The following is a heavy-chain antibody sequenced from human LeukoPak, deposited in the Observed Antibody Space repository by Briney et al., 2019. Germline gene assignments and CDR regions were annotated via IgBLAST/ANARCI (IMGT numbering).Heavy chain of an antibody. Sequence: GGSLRLSCAASGLTVSSNYMSWVRQAPGKGLEWVSVIYSGGSTYYADSVKGRFTISRDNSKNTLYLQMNSLRAEDTAVYYCARSILRYYYYGMDVWGQGTTVTVSS. D-gene: IGHD2-21*01. CDR2: IYSGGST. J-gene: IGHJ6*02. CDR3: ARSILRYYYYGMDV. V-gene: IGHV3-66*02. CDR1: GLTVSSNY.